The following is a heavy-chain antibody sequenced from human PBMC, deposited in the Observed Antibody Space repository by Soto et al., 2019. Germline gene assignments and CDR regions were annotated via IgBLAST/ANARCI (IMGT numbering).Heavy chain of an antibody. J-gene: IGHJ6*02. CDR3: ARDLAAAGTYYYYGMDV. CDR1: GYTFTSYD. V-gene: IGHV1-8*01. Sequence: QVQLVQSGAEVKKPGASVKVSCKASGYTFTSYDINWVRQATGQGLEWMGWMNPNSGNTGYAQKFQGRVTMTRNTSISTAYMELSSLRSEDTAVYYCARDLAAAGTYYYYGMDVWGQGTTVTVSS. D-gene: IGHD6-13*01. CDR2: MNPNSGNT.